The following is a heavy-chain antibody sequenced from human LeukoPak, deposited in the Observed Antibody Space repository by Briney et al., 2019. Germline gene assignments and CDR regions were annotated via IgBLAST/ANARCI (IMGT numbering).Heavy chain of an antibody. CDR3: ATSRLGIIQH. V-gene: IGHV1-69-2*01. D-gene: IGHD1-14*01. Sequence: ASVKVSCKVSGYTFTDYYMHWVKQAPGKGLEWMGIVDPEDGETIYAEKFQGRVTITADTSTDTAYMELSSLRSEDTAVYYCATSRLGIIQHWGQGTLVTVSS. CDR1: GYTFTDYY. J-gene: IGHJ1*01. CDR2: VDPEDGET.